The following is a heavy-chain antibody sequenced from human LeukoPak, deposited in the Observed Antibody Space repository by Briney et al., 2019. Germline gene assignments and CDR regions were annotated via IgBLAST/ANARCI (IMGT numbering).Heavy chain of an antibody. D-gene: IGHD3-10*01. J-gene: IGHJ6*02. CDR1: GYSFPSYW. V-gene: IGHV5-51*01. CDR2: IYPGDSDP. Sequence: GESLKISCKGSGYSFPSYWISWVRQMPGKGLESMGIIYPGDSDPRYSPSFQGQVTISADKSISTAYLQWSSLKASDTAMYYCARRAGTYYGSGSYSYYYYGMDVWGQGTTVTVSS. CDR3: ARRAGTYYGSGSYSYYYYGMDV.